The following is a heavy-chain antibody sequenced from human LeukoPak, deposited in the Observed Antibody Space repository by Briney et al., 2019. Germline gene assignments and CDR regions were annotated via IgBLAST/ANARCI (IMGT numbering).Heavy chain of an antibody. J-gene: IGHJ4*02. CDR1: GYTFTGYY. V-gene: IGHV1-2*06. CDR2: INPNSGGT. CDR3: ASFYCSSTSCYNRN. D-gene: IGHD2-2*02. Sequence: ASVKVSRKASGYTFTGYYMHWVRQAPGQGLEWMGRINPNSGGTNYAQKFQGRVTMTRDTSISTAYMELSRLRSDDTAVYYCASFYCSSTSCYNRNWGQGTLVTVSS.